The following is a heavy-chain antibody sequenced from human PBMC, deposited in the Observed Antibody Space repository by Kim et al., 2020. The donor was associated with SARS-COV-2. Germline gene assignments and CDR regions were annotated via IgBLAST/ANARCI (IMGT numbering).Heavy chain of an antibody. D-gene: IGHD3-22*01. CDR3: ARAGFYETLSDFSFDI. J-gene: IGHJ3*02. V-gene: IGHV3-48*02. Sequence: GGSLRLSCAASGFTFSSYSMNWVRQAPGKGLEWVSYISSSSSTIYYADSVKGRFTISRDNAKNSLYLQMNSLRDEDTAVYYCARAGFYETLSDFSFDIWGQGTMVTVSS. CDR2: ISSSSSTI. CDR1: GFTFSSYS.